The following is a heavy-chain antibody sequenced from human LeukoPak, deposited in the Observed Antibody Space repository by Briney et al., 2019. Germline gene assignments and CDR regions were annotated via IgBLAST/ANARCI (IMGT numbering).Heavy chain of an antibody. D-gene: IGHD2-2*01. CDR1: GFTFSGSA. CDR3: AKAFPPGYCSSTSCRSFYFDY. Sequence: GGSLRLSCAASGFTFSGSAIDWVRQASGKGLEWVGRIRSKADSYATRYAASVKGRFTISRDNSKNTLYLQMNSLRAEDTAVYYCAKAFPPGYCSSTSCRSFYFDYWGQGTLVTVSS. V-gene: IGHV3-73*01. CDR2: IRSKADSYAT. J-gene: IGHJ4*02.